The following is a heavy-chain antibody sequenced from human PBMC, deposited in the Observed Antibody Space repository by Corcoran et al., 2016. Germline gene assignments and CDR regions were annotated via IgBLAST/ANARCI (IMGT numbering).Heavy chain of an antibody. CDR3: ARVRFGSWYVRLLRCWFDP. V-gene: IGHV1-8*01. Sequence: QVQLVQSGAEVKKPGASVKVSCKASGYTFTSYDINWVRQATGQGLEWMGWMNPNSGNTGYAQKFQGRVTMTRNTSISTAYMELSSLRSEDPAVYYCARVRFGSWYVRLLRCWFDPWGQGTLVTVSS. CDR1: GYTFTSYD. D-gene: IGHD6-13*01. CDR2: MNPNSGNT. J-gene: IGHJ5*02.